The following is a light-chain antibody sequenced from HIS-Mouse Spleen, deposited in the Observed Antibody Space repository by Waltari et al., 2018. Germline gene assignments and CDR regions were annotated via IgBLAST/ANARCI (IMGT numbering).Light chain of an antibody. CDR3: SSYAGSNNLGV. CDR1: SSDAGGYNY. Sequence: QSALTQPPSASGSPGQSVTISCTGTSSDAGGYNYVSWYQQHPGKAPKLMIYEVSKRPSGVPDRFSGSKSGNTASLTVSGLQAEDEADCYCSSYAGSNNLGVFGTGTKVTVL. CDR2: EVS. V-gene: IGLV2-8*01. J-gene: IGLJ1*01.